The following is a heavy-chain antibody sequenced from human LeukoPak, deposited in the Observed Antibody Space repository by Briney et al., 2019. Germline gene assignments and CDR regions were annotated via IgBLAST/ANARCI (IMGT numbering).Heavy chain of an antibody. Sequence: GGSLRLSCAASGFTFSSYWMSWVRQAPGKGLEWVANIKQDGSEKYYVDSVKGRFTISRDNAKNSLYLQMNSLRAEDTALYYCARVRRITMIVVVIYRAFDIWGQGTMVTVSS. D-gene: IGHD3-22*01. CDR3: ARVRRITMIVVVIYRAFDI. V-gene: IGHV3-7*03. CDR1: GFTFSSYW. CDR2: IKQDGSEK. J-gene: IGHJ3*02.